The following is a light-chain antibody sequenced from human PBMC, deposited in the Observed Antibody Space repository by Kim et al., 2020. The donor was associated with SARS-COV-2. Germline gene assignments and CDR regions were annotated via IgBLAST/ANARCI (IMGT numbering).Light chain of an antibody. J-gene: IGLJ2*01. V-gene: IGLV1-44*01. CDR3: AAWDDSLDSQVV. Sequence: QKVTISCSGSSPNFGSHTVSWYQQFPGTAPKLLIYSDNQRPSGVPDRFSGSKSGTSASLAISGLQSEDEADYYCAAWDDSLDSQVVFGGGTQLTVL. CDR1: SPNFGSHT. CDR2: SDN.